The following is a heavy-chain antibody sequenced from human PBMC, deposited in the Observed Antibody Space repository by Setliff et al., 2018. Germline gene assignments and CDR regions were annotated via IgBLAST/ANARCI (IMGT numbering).Heavy chain of an antibody. V-gene: IGHV1-18*01. CDR3: AKGGNITRETYYYYGMDV. CDR2: IGPYNGNT. D-gene: IGHD1-20*01. CDR1: GGNFRSNG. Sequence: ASVKVSCKVSGGNFRSNGISWVRQAPGKGFEWMGWIGPYNGNTYYAQKFQGRVAITTDTSTSTAYMELRSLRSDDTAVYYCAKGGNITRETYYYYGMDVWGQGTTVTVSS. J-gene: IGHJ6*02.